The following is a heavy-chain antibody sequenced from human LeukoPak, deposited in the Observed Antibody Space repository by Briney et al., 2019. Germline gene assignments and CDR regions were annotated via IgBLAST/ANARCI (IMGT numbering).Heavy chain of an antibody. CDR3: ARAGRYSDWLRGHDAFDI. D-gene: IGHD3-9*01. CDR2: INHSGST. J-gene: IGHJ3*02. Sequence: PSETLSLTCAVYGGSFSGYYWSWIRQPPGKGLEWIGEINHSGSTNYNPSLKSRATISVDTSKNQFSLKLSSVTAADTAVYYCARAGRYSDWLRGHDAFDIWGQGTMVTVSS. V-gene: IGHV4-34*01. CDR1: GGSFSGYY.